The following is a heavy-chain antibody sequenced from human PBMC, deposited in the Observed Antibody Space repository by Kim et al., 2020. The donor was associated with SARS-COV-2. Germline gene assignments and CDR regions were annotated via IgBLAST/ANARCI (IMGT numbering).Heavy chain of an antibody. J-gene: IGHJ5*02. D-gene: IGHD3-22*01. Sequence: SVKVSCKASGGTFSSYAISWVRQAPGQGLEWMGGIIPIFGTANYAQKFQGRVTITADESTSTAYMELSSLRSEDTAVYYCARWGYDSSGYYYGNWFDPWGQGTLVTVSS. CDR1: GGTFSSYA. CDR3: ARWGYDSSGYYYGNWFDP. CDR2: IIPIFGTA. V-gene: IGHV1-69*13.